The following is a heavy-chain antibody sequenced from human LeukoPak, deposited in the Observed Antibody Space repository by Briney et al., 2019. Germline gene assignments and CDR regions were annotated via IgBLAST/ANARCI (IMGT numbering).Heavy chain of an antibody. CDR2: ISSSGSTV. CDR1: GFTFSSYE. V-gene: IGHV3-48*03. Sequence: GGSLRLSCAASGFTFSSYEMNWVREAPGKELEWVSYISSSGSTVYYADSVTGGFTISRDNAKNSLYLQMNSLRAEDTAVYYCAELGITMIGGVWGKGTTVTISS. D-gene: IGHD3-10*02. J-gene: IGHJ6*04. CDR3: AELGITMIGGV.